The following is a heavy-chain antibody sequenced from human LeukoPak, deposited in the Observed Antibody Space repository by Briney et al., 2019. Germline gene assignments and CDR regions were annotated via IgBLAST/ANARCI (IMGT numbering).Heavy chain of an antibody. J-gene: IGHJ4*02. CDR2: INPNSGGT. D-gene: IGHD4-17*01. V-gene: IGHV1-2*02. Sequence: ASVEVSCKASGYTFTGYYMHWVRQAPGQGLEWMGWINPNSGGTNYAQKFQGRVTMTRDTSISTAYMELSRLRSDDTAVYYCARVVRMTTVTPFDYWGQGTLVTVSS. CDR3: ARVVRMTTVTPFDY. CDR1: GYTFTGYY.